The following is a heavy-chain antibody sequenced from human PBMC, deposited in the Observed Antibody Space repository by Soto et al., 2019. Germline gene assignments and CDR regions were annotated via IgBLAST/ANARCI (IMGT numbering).Heavy chain of an antibody. CDR3: AREERVYDSSGYTYYYYGMDV. CDR2: FYHSGTT. CDR1: GDSISSGYY. V-gene: IGHV4-38-2*02. D-gene: IGHD3-22*01. Sequence: SETLSLTCAVSGDSISSGYYWAWIRQPPGKGLEWIGSFYHSGTTYYNPSLTSRVTISVDTSKNQFSLKLSSVTAADTAVYYCAREERVYDSSGYTYYYYGMDVWGQGTTVTVSS. J-gene: IGHJ6*02.